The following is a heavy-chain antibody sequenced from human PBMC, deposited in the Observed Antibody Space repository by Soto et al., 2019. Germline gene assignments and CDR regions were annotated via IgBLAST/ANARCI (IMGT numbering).Heavy chain of an antibody. V-gene: IGHV4-31*03. D-gene: IGHD5-18*01. Sequence: QVQLQESGPGLVKPSQTLSLTCTVSGGSISSGGYYWSWIRQHPGKGLECVGYIYYSGSTFYNPSLKSGVTISVDTSKSQFSLKLSSVSAPDTAVYYCARVLRGYRNAIALNWFDPWGQGTLVTVSS. J-gene: IGHJ5*02. CDR2: IYYSGST. CDR1: GGSISSGGYY. CDR3: ARVLRGYRNAIALNWFDP.